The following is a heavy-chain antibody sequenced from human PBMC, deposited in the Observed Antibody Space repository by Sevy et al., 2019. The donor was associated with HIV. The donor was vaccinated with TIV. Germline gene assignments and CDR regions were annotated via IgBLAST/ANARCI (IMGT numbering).Heavy chain of an antibody. CDR1: GFTVSDKY. CDR3: VSLFLSYRSGWSYFDY. V-gene: IGHV3-66*02. CDR2: IFSSGST. Sequence: GGSLRLSCAISGFTVSDKYIIWVRQAPGKGLEWVSVIFSSGSTYYADSAKGRFTISRDNSKNTVYLQMNSLRAEDTAVYYCVSLFLSYRSGWSYFDYWGQGTLDTVSS. J-gene: IGHJ4*02. D-gene: IGHD6-19*01.